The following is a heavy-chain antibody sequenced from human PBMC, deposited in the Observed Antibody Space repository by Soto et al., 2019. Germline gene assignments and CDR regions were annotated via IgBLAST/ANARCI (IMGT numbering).Heavy chain of an antibody. J-gene: IGHJ4*02. CDR1: GFTVSSNY. D-gene: IGHD6-19*01. CDR3: ARVFLGSGWYSPGSADY. V-gene: IGHV3-66*01. Sequence: GGSLRLSCAASGFTVSSNYMSWVRQAPGKGLEWVSVIYSGGSTYYADSVKGRFTISRDNSKNTLYLQMNSLRAEDTAVYYCARVFLGSGWYSPGSADYWGQGTLVTVSS. CDR2: IYSGGST.